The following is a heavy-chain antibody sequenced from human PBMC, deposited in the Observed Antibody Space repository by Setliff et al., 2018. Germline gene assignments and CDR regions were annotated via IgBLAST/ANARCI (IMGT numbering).Heavy chain of an antibody. CDR3: ARVSSSWYLDY. D-gene: IGHD6-13*01. V-gene: IGHV1-69*10. Sequence: SVKVSCKASGGTFSSYAISWVRQAPGQGLEWMGGIIPILGIANYAQKFQGRVTITRDTSASTAYMELSSLRSEDTAVYYCARVSSSWYLDYWGQGTLVTVSS. CDR1: GGTFSSYA. CDR2: IIPILGIA. J-gene: IGHJ4*02.